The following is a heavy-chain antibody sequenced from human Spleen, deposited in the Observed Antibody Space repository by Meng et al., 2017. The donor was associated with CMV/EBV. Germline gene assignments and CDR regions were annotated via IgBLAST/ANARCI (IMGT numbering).Heavy chain of an antibody. J-gene: IGHJ6*02. D-gene: IGHD2-2*01. V-gene: IGHV3-30-3*01. CDR1: GFTFSSYA. Sequence: GGSLRLSCAASGFTFSSYALHWVRQAPGKGLEWVAVISYDGSNKYYADSVKGRFTISRDNSKNTLYLQMNSLRAEDTAVYYCARGYCSSTTNCYGMDVWGQGTTVTVSS. CDR3: ARGYCSSTTNCYGMDV. CDR2: ISYDGSNK.